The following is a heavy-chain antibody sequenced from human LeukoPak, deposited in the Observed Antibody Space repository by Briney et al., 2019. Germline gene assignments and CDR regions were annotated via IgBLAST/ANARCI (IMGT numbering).Heavy chain of an antibody. CDR1: GFTFSSYS. D-gene: IGHD3-22*01. CDR3: ARDSGGLNYYDSSGYPPHDY. V-gene: IGHV3-21*01. Sequence: TGGSLRLSCAASGFTFSSYSMNWVRQAPGKGLEWVSSISSSSSYIYYADSVKGRFTVSRDNAKNSLYLQMNSLRAEDTAVYYCARDSGGLNYYDSSGYPPHDYWGQGTLVTVSS. J-gene: IGHJ4*02. CDR2: ISSSSSYI.